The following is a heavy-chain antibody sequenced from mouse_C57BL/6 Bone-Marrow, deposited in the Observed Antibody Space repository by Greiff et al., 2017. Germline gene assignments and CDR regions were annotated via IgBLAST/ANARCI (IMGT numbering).Heavy chain of an antibody. CDR1: GYTFTSYW. CDR2: IYPGSGST. Sequence: QVQLQQPGAELVKPGASVKMSCKASGYTFTSYWITWVKQRPGQGLEWIGDIYPGSGSTHYNEKFKSKATLTVATSSSTAYMQRSSLAYDDSAVYYCANLAWFAYWGQGTLVTVSA. V-gene: IGHV1-55*01. CDR3: ANLAWFAY. J-gene: IGHJ3*01.